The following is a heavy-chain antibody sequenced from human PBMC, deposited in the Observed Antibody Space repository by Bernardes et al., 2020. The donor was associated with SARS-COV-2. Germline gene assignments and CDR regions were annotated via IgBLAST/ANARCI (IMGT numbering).Heavy chain of an antibody. Sequence: ASVKVSCKASGYTFTAYYMHWVRQAPGQGLEWMGWINPNSGGTNYAQKFQGRVTMTRDTSISTAYMELNRLRSDDTALYYCAREANSGYSPNDYWGQGTLVTVSS. CDR3: AREANSGYSPNDY. D-gene: IGHD5-12*01. CDR2: INPNSGGT. J-gene: IGHJ4*02. CDR1: GYTFTAYY. V-gene: IGHV1-2*02.